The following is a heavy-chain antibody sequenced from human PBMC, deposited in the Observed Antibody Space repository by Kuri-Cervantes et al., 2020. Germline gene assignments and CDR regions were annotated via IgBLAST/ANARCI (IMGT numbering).Heavy chain of an antibody. CDR3: ARGRPKKGYYYYMDV. CDR2: IYYTGST. CDR1: GGSISSSSYY. Sequence: SETLSLTCTVSGGSISSSSYYWGWIRQPPGKGLEWIGYIYYTGSTNYNPSLKSRVTISVDTSKNQLSLKLSSVTAADTAVYYCARGRPKKGYYYYMDVWGKGTTVTVSS. J-gene: IGHJ6*03. V-gene: IGHV4-61*05.